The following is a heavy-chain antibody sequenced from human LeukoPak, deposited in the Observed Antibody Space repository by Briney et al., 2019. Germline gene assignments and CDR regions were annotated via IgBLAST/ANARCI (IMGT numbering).Heavy chain of an antibody. CDR1: GFSFSSYW. Sequence: PGGSLRLSCAASGFSFSSYWMHWVRQAPGKGPVWVSRINSDGSRTSYGDSVKGRFTISRDNGKNTLYMQMNSLRAEDTAVYYCAREDYGGNPFGYWGQGTLVTVSS. V-gene: IGHV3-74*01. CDR3: AREDYGGNPFGY. CDR2: INSDGSRT. J-gene: IGHJ4*02. D-gene: IGHD4-23*01.